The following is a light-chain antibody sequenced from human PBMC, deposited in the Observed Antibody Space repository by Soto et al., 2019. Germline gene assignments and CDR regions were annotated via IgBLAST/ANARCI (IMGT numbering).Light chain of an antibody. CDR1: QSVSSSY. CDR3: QQYGSSPSP. J-gene: IGKJ4*01. CDR2: GAS. V-gene: IGKV3-20*01. Sequence: EIVLTQSPGTLSLSPGERATLSCRASQSVSSSYLAWYQQKPGQAPRLLIYGASSRATGIPDRFSGSGSGTDFTLTINRLEPEDFAVYYCQQYGSSPSPFGGGTKVEIK.